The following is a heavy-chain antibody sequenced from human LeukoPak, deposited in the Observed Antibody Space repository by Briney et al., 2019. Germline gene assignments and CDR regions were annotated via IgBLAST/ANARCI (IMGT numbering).Heavy chain of an antibody. CDR1: GFTFSSYA. CDR2: ISYDGSNK. V-gene: IGHV3-30*04. CDR3: AKDLGAVAVPGGGY. Sequence: GGSLRLSCVASGFTFSSYAMHWVRQAPGKGLEWVAVISYDGSNKYYADSVKGRFTISRDNSKNTLYLQMNSLRAEDTAVYYCAKDLGAVAVPGGGYWGQGTLVTVSS. D-gene: IGHD6-19*01. J-gene: IGHJ4*02.